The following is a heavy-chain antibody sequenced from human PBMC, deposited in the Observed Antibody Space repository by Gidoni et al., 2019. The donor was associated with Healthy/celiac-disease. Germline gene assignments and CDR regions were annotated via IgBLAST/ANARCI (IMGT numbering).Heavy chain of an antibody. D-gene: IGHD6-19*01. CDR3: AKEHSSGWPDAFDI. Sequence: QVQLVESGGGVVQPGSSLRLSCDASGFTFSSYGMPWVRQAPGQGLECVAVISYDGSNKYYADSVKGRFTISRDNSKNTLYLQMNSLRAEDTAVYYCAKEHSSGWPDAFDIWGQGTMVTVSS. CDR1: GFTFSSYG. CDR2: ISYDGSNK. J-gene: IGHJ3*02. V-gene: IGHV3-30*18.